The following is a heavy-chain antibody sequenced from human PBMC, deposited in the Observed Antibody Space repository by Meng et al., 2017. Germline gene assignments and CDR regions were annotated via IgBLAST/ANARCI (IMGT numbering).Heavy chain of an antibody. CDR1: GGPISSYY. J-gene: IGHJ4*02. D-gene: IGHD3-22*01. CDR2: IYTSGST. CDR3: ARGFSVGYDSSGYYYVPPYFDY. V-gene: IGHV4-4*07. Sequence: SDPLSLTCTALGGPISSYYWSWIRQPAGKGLEWIGRIYTSGSTNYNPSLKSRVTMSVDTSKNQFSLKLSSVTAADTAVYYCARGFSVGYDSSGYYYVPPYFDYWGQGTLVTVSS.